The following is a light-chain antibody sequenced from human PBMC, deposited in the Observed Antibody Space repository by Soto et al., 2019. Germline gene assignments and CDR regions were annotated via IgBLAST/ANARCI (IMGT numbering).Light chain of an antibody. CDR3: HQYGSSPFT. CDR2: GAS. V-gene: IGKV3-20*01. CDR1: QSVSANY. J-gene: IGKJ3*01. Sequence: EVVLTQSPATLSLSPGERATLSCRANQSVSANYLAWYQQKPGQAPRLLIYGASSRATDIPDRFSGSGSGTDFTLTISRLEPEDFAMFYFHQYGSSPFTFGPGTKVDI.